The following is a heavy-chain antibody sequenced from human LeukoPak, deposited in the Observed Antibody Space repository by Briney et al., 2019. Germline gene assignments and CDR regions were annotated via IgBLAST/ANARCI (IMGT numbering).Heavy chain of an antibody. CDR3: ARGEGCSGGSCYSNWFDP. CDR2: IYYSGST. CDR1: GGTVSSGGYY. Sequence: SETLSLTCTVSGGTVSSGGYYWSWIRQPPGKGLEWIGYIYYSGSTYYNPSLKSRVTISVDTSKNQFSLKLSSVTAADTAVYYCARGEGCSGGSCYSNWFDPWGQGTLVTVSS. D-gene: IGHD2-15*01. J-gene: IGHJ5*02. V-gene: IGHV4-31*03.